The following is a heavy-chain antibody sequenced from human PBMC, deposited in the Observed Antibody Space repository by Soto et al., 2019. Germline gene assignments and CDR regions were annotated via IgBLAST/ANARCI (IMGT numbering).Heavy chain of an antibody. CDR3: ARLRIATNNYKWFDP. Sequence: TLSITCSVTGAALNSGNYYWSWIRQVPGKGLEWIGHIYVTGAVDYNPSLRDRITISQDTSERQFSLNLRLVTAADTAVYYCARLRIATNNYKWFDPWRKGTLVPF. D-gene: IGHD2-21*01. J-gene: IGHJ5*02. CDR2: IYVTGAV. V-gene: IGHV4-31*03. CDR1: GAALNSGNYY.